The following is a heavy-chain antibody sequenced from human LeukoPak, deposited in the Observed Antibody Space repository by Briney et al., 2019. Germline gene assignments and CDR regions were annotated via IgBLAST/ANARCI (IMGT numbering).Heavy chain of an antibody. Sequence: GGSLRLSCAASGFTLSSYAMSWVRQGPGKGLDWVSAISVSGNTYHADSAKGRFTISRDSSKNTLYLQMNSLRAGDADVYYCAKAPVTTCSGAYCYPFDYWSQGTLVTVSA. CDR1: GFTLSSYA. J-gene: IGHJ4*02. D-gene: IGHD2-15*01. CDR3: AKAPVTTCSGAYCYPFDY. CDR2: ISVSGNT. V-gene: IGHV3-23*01.